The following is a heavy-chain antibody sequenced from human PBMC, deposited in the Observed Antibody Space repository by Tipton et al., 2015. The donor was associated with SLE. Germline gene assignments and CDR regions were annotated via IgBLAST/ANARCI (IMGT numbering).Heavy chain of an antibody. CDR2: TYYRSKWGN. CDR1: GDSVSSNSAA. CDR3: ARAGGGKRAFDV. V-gene: IGHV6-1*01. Sequence: GLVKPSQTLSLTCAISGDSVSSNSAAWSWIRQSPSRGLEWLGRTYYRSKWGNDYAVPVKSRITVNPDTAQNQFSLQLSSVTPEDTAVYFCARAGGGKRAFDVWGQGTVVTVSS. J-gene: IGHJ3*01. D-gene: IGHD1-14*01.